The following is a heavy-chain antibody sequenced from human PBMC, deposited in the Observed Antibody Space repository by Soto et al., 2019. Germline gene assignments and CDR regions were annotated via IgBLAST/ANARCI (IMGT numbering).Heavy chain of an antibody. V-gene: IGHV1-69*13. CDR2: IIPIFGTA. CDR1: GCTFSSYA. D-gene: IGHD3-22*01. J-gene: IGHJ4*02. CDR3: ASPVPNYYDSSGYYPFRY. Sequence: ASVKVSCKASGCTFSSYAISWVRQAPGQGLEWMGGIIPIFGTANYAQKFQGRVTITADESTSTAYMELSSLRSEDTAVYYCASPVPNYYDSSGYYPFRYRGQGTLVTVSS.